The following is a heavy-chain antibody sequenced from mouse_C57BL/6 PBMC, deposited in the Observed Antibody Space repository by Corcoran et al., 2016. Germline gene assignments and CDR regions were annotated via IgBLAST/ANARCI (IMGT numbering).Heavy chain of an antibody. CDR3: ARHYYGSSYLYYFDY. Sequence: QIQLVQSGPELKKPGETVKISCKASGYTFTTYGMSWVKQAPGKGLKWMGWINTYSGVPTYADDFKGRFAFSLETSASTAYLQINNLKNEDTATYFCARHYYGSSYLYYFDYWGQGTTLTVSS. V-gene: IGHV9-3*01. J-gene: IGHJ2*01. CDR2: INTYSGVP. CDR1: GYTFTTYG. D-gene: IGHD1-1*01.